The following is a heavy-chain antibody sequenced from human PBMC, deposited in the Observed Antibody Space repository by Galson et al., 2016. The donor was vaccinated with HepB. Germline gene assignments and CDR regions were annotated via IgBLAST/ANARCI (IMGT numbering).Heavy chain of an antibody. CDR3: ARDMHRPYYYDSSGYGDMGYYFDY. D-gene: IGHD3-22*01. J-gene: IGHJ4*02. CDR1: GFTFGSYG. Sequence: SLRLSCAASGFTFGSYGMHWVRQAPGKGLEWVAVIWYDGSNKYYADSVKGRFTISRDNSKNTLYLQMNSLRAEDTAVYYCARDMHRPYYYDSSGYGDMGYYFDYWGQGTLVTVSS. V-gene: IGHV3-33*01. CDR2: IWYDGSNK.